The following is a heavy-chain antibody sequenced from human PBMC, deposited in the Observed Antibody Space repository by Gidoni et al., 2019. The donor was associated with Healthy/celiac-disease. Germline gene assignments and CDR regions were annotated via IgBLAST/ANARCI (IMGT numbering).Heavy chain of an antibody. V-gene: IGHV1-8*01. CDR3: ASPYYYDSSGYSLGMDV. J-gene: IGHJ6*02. CDR1: GYTFTISD. D-gene: IGHD3-22*01. CDR2: MNPNSGNT. Sequence: QVQLVQSGAEVTTPGASVKVSCQASGYTFTISDITWVRQATGQGLAWMGWMNPNSGNTGYGQKFQGRVTMTRNTSRSTAYMELSSLRSEDTAVYYCASPYYYDSSGYSLGMDVWGQGTTVTVSS.